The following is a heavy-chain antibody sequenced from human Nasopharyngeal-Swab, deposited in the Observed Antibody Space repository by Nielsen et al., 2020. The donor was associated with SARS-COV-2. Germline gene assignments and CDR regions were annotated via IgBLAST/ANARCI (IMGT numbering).Heavy chain of an antibody. CDR2: LNHSGST. V-gene: IGHV4-39*07. CDR1: GVSISSTSYY. D-gene: IGHD3-10*01. CDR3: VRGGVGDTLGVLGLTYYYHYYMDV. J-gene: IGHJ6*03. Sequence: SETLSPTFTVSGVSISSTSYYWTWIRQPPGKGLEWIGELNHSGSTNYNPSLKSRVTISVDTSKNQFCLKLSSVTAADTAVYYCVRGGVGDTLGVLGLTYYYHYYMDVWGKGTTVTVSS.